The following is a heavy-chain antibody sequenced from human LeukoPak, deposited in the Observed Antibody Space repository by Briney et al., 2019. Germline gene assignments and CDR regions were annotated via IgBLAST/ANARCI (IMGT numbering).Heavy chain of an antibody. CDR2: IRYDGSNK. Sequence: GRSLRLSCAASGFTFSSYGMHWVRQAPSKGLEWEAFIRYDGSNKYYADSVKGRFTISRGNSKNTLYLQMNSLRTEHTSVYYCAKDPKAWLRGPEYFQHWGQGTLVTVPS. D-gene: IGHD3-22*01. CDR1: GFTFSSYG. V-gene: IGHV3-30*02. J-gene: IGHJ1*01. CDR3: AKDPKAWLRGPEYFQH.